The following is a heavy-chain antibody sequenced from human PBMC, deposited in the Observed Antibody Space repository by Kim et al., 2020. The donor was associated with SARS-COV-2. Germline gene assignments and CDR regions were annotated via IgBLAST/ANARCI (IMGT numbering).Heavy chain of an antibody. CDR2: IIPILGIA. D-gene: IGHD2-15*01. CDR1: GGTFSSYA. Sequence: SVKVSCKASGGTFSSYAISWVRQAPGQGLEWMGRIIPILGIANYAQKFQGRVTITADKSTSTAYMELSSLRSEDTAVYYCARGCSGGSCSYYYYYYGMDVWGQGTTVTVSS. CDR3: ARGCSGGSCSYYYYYYGMDV. V-gene: IGHV1-69*04. J-gene: IGHJ6*02.